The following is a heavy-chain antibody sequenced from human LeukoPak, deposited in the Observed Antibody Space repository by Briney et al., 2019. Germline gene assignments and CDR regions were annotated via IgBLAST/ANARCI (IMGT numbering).Heavy chain of an antibody. CDR2: LDESGRP. D-gene: IGHD2-15*01. CDR1: GGPIRSGDHH. Sequence: SETLSLTCSVSGGPIRSGDHHWAWVRQPPGKGLEFIGSLDESGRPYYNRPLKSRVSISGDTSGKQFSLNLTSVTAADTAVYFCARDLGGYPFFMDVWGRGTTVIVSS. V-gene: IGHV4-39*07. CDR3: ARDLGGYPFFMDV. J-gene: IGHJ6*03.